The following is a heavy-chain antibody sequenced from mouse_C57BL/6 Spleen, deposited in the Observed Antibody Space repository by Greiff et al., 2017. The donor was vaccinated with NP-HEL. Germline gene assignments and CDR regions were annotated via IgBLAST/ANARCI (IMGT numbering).Heavy chain of an antibody. CDR2: IDPETGGT. J-gene: IGHJ1*03. CDR1: GYTFTDYD. D-gene: IGHD4-1*02. Sequence: VKLQESGAELVRPGASVTLSCKASGYTFTDYDMHWVKQTPVHGLEWIGAIDPETGGTAYNQKFKGKAILTADKSSSTAYMELRSLTSEDSAVYYCTSNWPHWYFDVWGTGTTVTVSS. CDR3: TSNWPHWYFDV. V-gene: IGHV1-15*01.